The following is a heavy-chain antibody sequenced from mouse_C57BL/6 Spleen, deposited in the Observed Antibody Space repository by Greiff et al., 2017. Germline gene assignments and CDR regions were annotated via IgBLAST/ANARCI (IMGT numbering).Heavy chain of an antibody. D-gene: IGHD2-4*01. V-gene: IGHV1-78*01. CDR2: IYPRDGST. Sequence: VKLQQSDAELVKPGASVKISCKVSGYTFTDHTIHWMKQRPEQGLEWIGYIYPRDGSTKYNEKFKGKATLTADKSSSTAYMQLNSLTSEDSAVYFCARYDYDKGYYFDYWGQGTTLTVSS. J-gene: IGHJ2*01. CDR1: GYTFTDHT. CDR3: ARYDYDKGYYFDY.